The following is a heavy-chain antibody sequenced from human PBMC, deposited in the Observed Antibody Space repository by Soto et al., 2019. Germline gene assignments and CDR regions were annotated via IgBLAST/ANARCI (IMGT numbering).Heavy chain of an antibody. CDR2: IYYSGST. Sequence: SETLSLTCTVSGGSISSGGYYWSWIRQHPGEGMEWIGYIYYSGSTCYNPSLKSRVTISVDTSKNQFSLKLSSVTAADTVVYYCASGRINVFLGYCSSTSCYWAFDIWGQGTMVTVSS. V-gene: IGHV4-31*03. CDR3: ASGRINVFLGYCSSTSCYWAFDI. J-gene: IGHJ3*02. CDR1: GGSISSGGYY. D-gene: IGHD2-2*01.